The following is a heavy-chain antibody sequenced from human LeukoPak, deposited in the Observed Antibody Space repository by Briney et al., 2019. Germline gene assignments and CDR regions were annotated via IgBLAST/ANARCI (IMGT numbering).Heavy chain of an antibody. Sequence: GGSLRLSCAASGFQLSSSWMSWVRQAPGKGLEWVANIREDGSKENYVDSVKGRFSISRDNAKNSLYLQMNSLRAEDTAVYYCARDYYESSGYYSVYEYWGQGTLVTVSS. CDR3: ARDYYESSGYYSVYEY. J-gene: IGHJ4*02. CDR2: IREDGSKE. CDR1: GFQLSSSW. D-gene: IGHD3-22*01. V-gene: IGHV3-7*01.